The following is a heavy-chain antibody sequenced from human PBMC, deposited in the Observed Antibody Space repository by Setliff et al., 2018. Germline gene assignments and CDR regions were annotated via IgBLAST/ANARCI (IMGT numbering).Heavy chain of an antibody. D-gene: IGHD2-2*01. V-gene: IGHV1-69*13. Sequence: SVKVSCKASGGTFSSHGINWVRQAPGQGLEWMGGIIPIFRTTNYAQKFQGRVSITADESTSTAYMELSSLRSDDTAVFYCAREVVVVKSAINYYYYMDVWGKGTTVTVSS. CDR1: GGTFSSHG. CDR2: IIPIFRTT. CDR3: AREVVVVKSAINYYYYMDV. J-gene: IGHJ6*03.